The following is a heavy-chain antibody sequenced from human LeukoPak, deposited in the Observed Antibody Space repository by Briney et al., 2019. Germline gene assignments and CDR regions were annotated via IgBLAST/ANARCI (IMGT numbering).Heavy chain of an antibody. CDR3: ARVDCSGGSCYSSRGAFDI. D-gene: IGHD2-15*01. J-gene: IGHJ3*02. Sequence: SETLSLTCTVSGGSISSYYWSWIRQPPGKGLEWIGYIYYTGSTNYNPPLKSRVTISVDTSKNQFSLKLSSVTAADTAVYYCARVDCSGGSCYSSRGAFDIWGQGTMVTVSS. CDR2: IYYTGST. V-gene: IGHV4-59*01. CDR1: GGSISSYY.